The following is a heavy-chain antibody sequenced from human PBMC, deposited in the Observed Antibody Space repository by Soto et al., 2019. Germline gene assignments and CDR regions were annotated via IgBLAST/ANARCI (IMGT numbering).Heavy chain of an antibody. V-gene: IGHV3-23*01. Sequence: GGSLRLSCAASGFTFSSYAMSWVRQAPGKGLEWVSAISGSGGSTYYADSVKGRFTISRDNSKNTLYLQMNSLRAEDTAVYYCAKDTYYDSSGLPDYWGQGTLVTVSS. CDR2: ISGSGGST. CDR1: GFTFSSYA. J-gene: IGHJ4*02. CDR3: AKDTYYDSSGLPDY. D-gene: IGHD3-22*01.